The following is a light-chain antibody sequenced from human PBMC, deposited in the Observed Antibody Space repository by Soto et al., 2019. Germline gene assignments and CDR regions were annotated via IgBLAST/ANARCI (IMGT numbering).Light chain of an antibody. J-gene: IGLJ1*01. CDR2: EVS. CDR1: SSDVGAYNY. CDR3: TPYACTYCFFYV. V-gene: IGLV2-8*01. Sequence: QSVLTQPPSASGSPGQSVTISCTGTSSDVGAYNYVSWYQQLPGKAPKLIIYEVSKRPSGVPDRFSGSKSGNTASLTVSGLHADDEADYNCTPYACTYCFFYVFGTGTKVTIL.